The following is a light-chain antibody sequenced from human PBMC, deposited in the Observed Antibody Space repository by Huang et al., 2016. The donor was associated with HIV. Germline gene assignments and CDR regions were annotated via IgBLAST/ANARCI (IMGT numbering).Light chain of an antibody. CDR2: AAS. Sequence: IQLTQSPSSLSASVGDRVTITCRASQGIYSYLAWYQQKPGKAPKLLINAASTLQSGVPSRFSGSGSGTDFTLTISSLQPEEFATYYCQQLNSYPLSFGQGTRLEIK. J-gene: IGKJ5*01. CDR3: QQLNSYPLS. V-gene: IGKV1-9*01. CDR1: QGIYSY.